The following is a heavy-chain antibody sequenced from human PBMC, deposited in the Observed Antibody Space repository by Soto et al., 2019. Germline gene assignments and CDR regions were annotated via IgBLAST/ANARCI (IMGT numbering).Heavy chain of an antibody. Sequence: GASVKVSCKTSGYIFTSYVIHWVRQAPGQRLEWMGWLNAGNGNTEYSQKFQGRATFTRDTSASTAYMEVSSLRSEDTAVYYCARGILWFGENFDYWGQGTLVTVSS. J-gene: IGHJ4*02. CDR2: LNAGNGNT. CDR1: GYIFTSYV. V-gene: IGHV1-3*01. D-gene: IGHD3-10*01. CDR3: ARGILWFGENFDY.